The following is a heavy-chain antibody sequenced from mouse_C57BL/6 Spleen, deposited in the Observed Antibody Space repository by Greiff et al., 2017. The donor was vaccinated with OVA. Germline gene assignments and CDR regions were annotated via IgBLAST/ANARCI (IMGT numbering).Heavy chain of an antibody. CDR3: AREDYGVDY. CDR1: GFTFSDYY. CDR2: INYDGSST. D-gene: IGHD2-4*01. V-gene: IGHV5-16*01. Sequence: EVKLMESEGGLVQPGSSMKLSCTASGFTFSDYYMAWVRQVPEKGLEWVANINYDGSSTYYLDSLKSRFIISRDNAKNILYLQMSSLKSEDTATYYCAREDYGVDYWGQGTTLTVSS. J-gene: IGHJ2*01.